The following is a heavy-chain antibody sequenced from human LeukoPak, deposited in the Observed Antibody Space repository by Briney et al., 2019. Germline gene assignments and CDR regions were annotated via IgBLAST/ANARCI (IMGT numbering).Heavy chain of an antibody. CDR1: GFTFRSYW. Sequence: QTGGSLRLSCAASGFTFRSYWMSWVRQAPGKGLEWVANINQAGSVQYHVDSVKGRFTISRDDAKNSLYVQMNSLRDEDTAVYYCARVGYSGWNLEYWGQGTLVTVSS. D-gene: IGHD5-12*01. CDR2: INQAGSVQ. CDR3: ARVGYSGWNLEY. V-gene: IGHV3-7*01. J-gene: IGHJ4*02.